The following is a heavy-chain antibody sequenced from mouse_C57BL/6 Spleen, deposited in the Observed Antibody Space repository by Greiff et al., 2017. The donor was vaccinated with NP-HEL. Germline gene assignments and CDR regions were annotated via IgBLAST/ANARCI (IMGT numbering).Heavy chain of an antibody. V-gene: IGHV14-2*01. D-gene: IGHD1-1*01. Sequence: DVKLQESGAELVKPGASVKLSCTASGFNIKDYYMHWVKQRTEQGLEWIGRIDPEDGETKYAPKFQGKATITADTSSNTAYLQLSSLTSEDTAVYYCARTDYDGSSYGYFDVWGTRTTVTVSS. J-gene: IGHJ1*03. CDR2: IDPEDGET. CDR1: GFNIKDYY. CDR3: ARTDYDGSSYGYFDV.